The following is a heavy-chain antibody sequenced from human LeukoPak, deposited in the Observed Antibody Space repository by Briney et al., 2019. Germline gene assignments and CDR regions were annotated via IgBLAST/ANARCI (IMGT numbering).Heavy chain of an antibody. CDR1: GYSFTAYW. CDR2: MNPNSGVT. V-gene: IGHV1-2*02. CDR3: ARDPGWIQSDY. Sequence: ASVTVSCKASGYSFTAYWIHWVRQAPGQGLEWMGCMNPNSGVTGYAQSFQGRVTMTRDTSISTAYMELNSLRSDDSAVYYCARDPGWIQSDYWGQGTLVSVPS. J-gene: IGHJ4*01. D-gene: IGHD5-18*01.